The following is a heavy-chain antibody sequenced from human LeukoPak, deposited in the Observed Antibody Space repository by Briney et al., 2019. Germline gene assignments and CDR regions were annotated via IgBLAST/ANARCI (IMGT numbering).Heavy chain of an antibody. D-gene: IGHD3-10*01. CDR2: IGSSSSYT. J-gene: IGHJ4*02. Sequence: GGSLRLSCAASGFTFSDYYMSWIRQAPGKGLEWVSYIGSSSSYTNYADSVKGRFTISRDNAKNSLYPQMNSLRAEDTAVYYCARPKHYYGSGSYHPFDYWGQGTLVTVSS. CDR3: ARPKHYYGSGSYHPFDY. V-gene: IGHV3-11*06. CDR1: GFTFSDYY.